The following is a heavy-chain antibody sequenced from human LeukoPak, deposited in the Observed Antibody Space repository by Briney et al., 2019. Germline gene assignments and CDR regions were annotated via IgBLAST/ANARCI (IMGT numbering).Heavy chain of an antibody. CDR3: ARGTNRNYYYGMDV. Sequence: SETLSLTCTVSGGSISSYYWSWIRQPPGKGLEWIGYIYYSGSTNYNPSLKSRVTISVDTSKNQFSLKLSSVTAADTAVYYCARGTNRNYYYGMDVWGQGTTVTVSS. CDR2: IYYSGST. J-gene: IGHJ6*02. D-gene: IGHD2-8*01. V-gene: IGHV4-59*01. CDR1: GGSISSYY.